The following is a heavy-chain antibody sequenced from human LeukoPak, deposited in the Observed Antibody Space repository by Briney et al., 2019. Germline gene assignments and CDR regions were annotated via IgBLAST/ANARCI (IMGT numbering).Heavy chain of an antibody. Sequence: SETLSPTCAVYGGSFSGYYWSWIRQPPGKGLEWIGEINHSGSTNYNPSLKSRVTISVDTSRNQFSLKLSSVTAADTAVYYCARGLLRDDILTGYSIQHYFDYWGQGTLVTVSS. J-gene: IGHJ4*02. CDR1: GGSFSGYY. V-gene: IGHV4-34*01. CDR2: INHSGST. CDR3: ARGLLRDDILTGYSIQHYFDY. D-gene: IGHD3-9*01.